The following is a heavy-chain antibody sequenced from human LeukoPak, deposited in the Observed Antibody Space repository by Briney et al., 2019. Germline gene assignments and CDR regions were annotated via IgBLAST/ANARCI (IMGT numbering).Heavy chain of an antibody. CDR1: GYSISSGYY. D-gene: IGHD3-22*01. V-gene: IGHV4-38-2*02. CDR2: IYHSGST. Sequence: SETLSLTCTVSGYSISSGYYWGWIRQPPGKGLEWIGSIYHSGSTYYNPSLKSRVTISVDTSKNQFSLKLSSVTAADTAVYYCARCYDGSGVFDYWGQGTLVTVSS. J-gene: IGHJ4*02. CDR3: ARCYDGSGVFDY.